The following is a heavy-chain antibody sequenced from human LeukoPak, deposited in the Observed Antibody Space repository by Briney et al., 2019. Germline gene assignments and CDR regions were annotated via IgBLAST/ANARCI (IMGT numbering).Heavy chain of an antibody. V-gene: IGHV3-48*01. J-gene: IGHJ4*02. CDR3: SRVVQDVTGADY. CDR2: IHSTSGSI. Sequence: PGGSLRLSCAASGFTFSSYHMNWVRPAPGKGLEWLSYIHSTSGSIHYADSVKGRFTISRDNAKNSLYLQMNSLRAEDTAVYYCSRVVQDVTGADYWGQGTLVIVSS. D-gene: IGHD3-9*01. CDR1: GFTFSSYH.